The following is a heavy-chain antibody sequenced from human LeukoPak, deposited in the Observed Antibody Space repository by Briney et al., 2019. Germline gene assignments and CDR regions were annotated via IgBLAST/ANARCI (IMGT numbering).Heavy chain of an antibody. D-gene: IGHD6-13*01. CDR3: ARQEQQLIYNWFDP. V-gene: IGHV4-59*01. Sequence: KTSETLSLTCTVSGGSISTYYWSWIRQPPGKGLEWIGYIYYSVSTNYNPSLKSRVTILVDTSKNQFSLKLSSVTAADTAVYYCARQEQQLIYNWFDPWGQGTLVTVSS. J-gene: IGHJ5*02. CDR1: GGSISTYY. CDR2: IYYSVST.